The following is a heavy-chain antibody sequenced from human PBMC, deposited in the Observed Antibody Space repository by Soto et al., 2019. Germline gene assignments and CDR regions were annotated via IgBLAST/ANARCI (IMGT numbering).Heavy chain of an antibody. V-gene: IGHV3-21*01. D-gene: IGHD1-20*01. CDR3: ASYHITAPVGRRFDY. CDR1: GFTFSTYS. CDR2: ISSSSSYI. J-gene: IGHJ4*02. Sequence: GGSLRLSCAASGFTFSTYSMNWVRQAPGKGLEWVSSISSSSSYIYYADSVKGRFTISRDNAKNSLYLQMNSLRAEDTAVYFCASYHITAPVGRRFDYWGQGTLVTVSS.